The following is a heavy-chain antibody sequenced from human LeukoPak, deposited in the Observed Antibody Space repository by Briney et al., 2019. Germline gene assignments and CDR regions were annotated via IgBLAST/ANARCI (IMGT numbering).Heavy chain of an antibody. D-gene: IGHD5-18*01. J-gene: IGHJ4*02. Sequence: PSETLSLTCTVSGGSISSSPYYWGWIRQPPGKGLEWIGTIYYSGSTYYNPSLKSRVTISVDTSKNQFSLKLSSVTAADTALYYCARENGYRYDYWGQGTLVTVSS. CDR1: GGSISSSPYY. V-gene: IGHV4-39*07. CDR3: ARENGYRYDY. CDR2: IYYSGST.